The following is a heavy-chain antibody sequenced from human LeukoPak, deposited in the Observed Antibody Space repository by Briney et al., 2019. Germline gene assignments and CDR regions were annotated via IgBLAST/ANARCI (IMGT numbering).Heavy chain of an antibody. CDR1: GYTFTGYY. CDR2: IIPIFGTA. V-gene: IGHV1-69*06. Sequence: ASVKVSCKASGYTFTGYYMHWVRQAPGQGLEWMGGIIPIFGTANYAQKFQGRVTITADKSTSTAYMELSSLRSEDTAVYYCARGIRYYYDSSGYWDDAFDIWGQGTMVTVSS. D-gene: IGHD3-22*01. J-gene: IGHJ3*02. CDR3: ARGIRYYYDSSGYWDDAFDI.